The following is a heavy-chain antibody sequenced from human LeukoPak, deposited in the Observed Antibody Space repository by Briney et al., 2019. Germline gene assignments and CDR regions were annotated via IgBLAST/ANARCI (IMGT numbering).Heavy chain of an antibody. CDR1: GSTFSNAW. D-gene: IGHD1-26*01. Sequence: PGGSLRLSCAASGSTFSNAWMSWVRQAPGKGLEWVGRIKSKPDGGAIDYAAPVKGRFIISRDDSKDMLYLQMNSLKTEDTGVYYCTRDKLELRQFDYWGQGTLVTVSS. CDR2: IKSKPDGGAI. V-gene: IGHV3-15*01. CDR3: TRDKLELRQFDY. J-gene: IGHJ4*02.